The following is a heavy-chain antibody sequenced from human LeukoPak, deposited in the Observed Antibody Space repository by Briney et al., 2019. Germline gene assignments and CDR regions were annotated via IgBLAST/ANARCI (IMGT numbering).Heavy chain of an antibody. CDR2: IYHSGST. CDR1: GYSISSGYF. J-gene: IGHJ6*02. D-gene: IGHD3-10*01. V-gene: IGHV4-38-2*02. Sequence: SETLSLTCTVSGYSISSGYFWGWIRQPPGKGLDWIGRIYHSGSTYYNPSLKSRVTISVDTSKKQFSLKLSSVTAADTAVYYCARRVTLVRGVYCKGMDVWGQGTTVTVSS. CDR3: ARRVTLVRGVYCKGMDV.